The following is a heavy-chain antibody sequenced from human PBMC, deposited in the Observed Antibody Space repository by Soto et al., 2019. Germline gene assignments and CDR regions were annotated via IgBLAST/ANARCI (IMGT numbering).Heavy chain of an antibody. CDR1: GHPLSYRY. J-gene: IGHJ4*02. D-gene: IGHD3-9*01. CDR3: AGEGSYETLSGNSHIFD. CDR2: MRPLIGDT. Sequence: QVPLVQSGAEVKQTGSSVKTSCKTSGHPLSYRYLHWFRQAPGQAFEWMGRMRPLIGDTNNAQKVHDRLTLTRDRPMTTAYMELRSLTSDDTAIYYCAGEGSYETLSGNSHIFDWGQGTLVSVSS. V-gene: IGHV1-45*02.